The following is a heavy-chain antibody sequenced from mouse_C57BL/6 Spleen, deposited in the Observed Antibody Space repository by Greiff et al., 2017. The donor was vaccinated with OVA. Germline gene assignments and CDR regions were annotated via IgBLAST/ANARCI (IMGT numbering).Heavy chain of an antibody. CDR2: IYPYNDGT. CDR1: GYTFTSYV. CDR3: ARELITTVVHYYAMDY. J-gene: IGHJ4*01. D-gene: IGHD1-1*01. V-gene: IGHV1-14*01. Sequence: LVESGPELVKPGASVKMSCKASGYTFTSYVMHWVKQKPGQGLEWIGYIYPYNDGTKYNEKFKGKATLTSDKSSSTAYMELSSLTSEDSAVYYCARELITTVVHYYAMDYWGQGTSVTVSS.